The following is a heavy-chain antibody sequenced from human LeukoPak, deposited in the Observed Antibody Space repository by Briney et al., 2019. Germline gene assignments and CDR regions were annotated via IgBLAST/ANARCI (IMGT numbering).Heavy chain of an antibody. J-gene: IGHJ6*03. D-gene: IGHD3-10*01. Sequence: GGSLRLSCAASGFTFSRSGMHWVRQAPGKGLEWVTFIGYDGSKIYYADSVKGRFTISRDNSRNTLYLQMNSLRAEDTALYYCAKDRGAVSAGDYYYHMDVWGKGTTVSVSS. CDR2: IGYDGSKI. V-gene: IGHV3-30*02. CDR3: AKDRGAVSAGDYYYHMDV. CDR1: GFTFSRSG.